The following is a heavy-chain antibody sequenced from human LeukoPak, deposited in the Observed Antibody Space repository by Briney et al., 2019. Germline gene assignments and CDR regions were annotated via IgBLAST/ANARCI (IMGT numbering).Heavy chain of an antibody. V-gene: IGHV3-30*02. CDR2: IWYDGSNK. D-gene: IGHD6-6*01. Sequence: GGSLRLSCAASGFTFSSYGMHWVRQAPGKGLEWVAVIWYDGSNKYYADSVKGRFTISRDNSKNTPYLQMNSLRAEDTAVYYCAKDYEYSIDYWGQGTLVTVSS. J-gene: IGHJ4*02. CDR3: AKDYEYSIDY. CDR1: GFTFSSYG.